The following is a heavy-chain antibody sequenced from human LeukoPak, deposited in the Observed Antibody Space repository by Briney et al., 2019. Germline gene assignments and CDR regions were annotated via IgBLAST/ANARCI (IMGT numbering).Heavy chain of an antibody. Sequence: ASVKVSCKASGYTFTIYYMHWVRQAPGQELEWMGGIIPIVGSANYAQKFQGRVTITADESTSTAYMELSSLRSEDTAVYYCARDTFDYDFWSGYYTGSYYYYGMDVWGQGTTVTVSS. D-gene: IGHD3-3*01. J-gene: IGHJ6*02. CDR3: ARDTFDYDFWSGYYTGSYYYYGMDV. CDR1: GYTFTIYY. CDR2: IIPIVGSA. V-gene: IGHV1-69*13.